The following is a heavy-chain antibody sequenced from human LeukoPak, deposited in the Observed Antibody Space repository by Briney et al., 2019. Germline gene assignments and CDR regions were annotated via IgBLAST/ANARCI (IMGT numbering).Heavy chain of an antibody. V-gene: IGHV4-34*01. CDR2: INHSGST. Sequence: SETLSLTCAVYGGSFSGYYWSWIRQPPGKGLEWIGEINHSGSTNYNPSLKGRVTISVDTSKNQFSLKLSSVTAADTAVYYCARGIGFDYWGQGTLVTVSS. J-gene: IGHJ4*02. CDR1: GGSFSGYY. CDR3: ARGIGFDY. D-gene: IGHD3-10*01.